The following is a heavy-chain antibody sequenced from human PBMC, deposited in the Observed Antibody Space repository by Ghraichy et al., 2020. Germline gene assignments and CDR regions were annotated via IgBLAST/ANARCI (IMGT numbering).Heavy chain of an antibody. J-gene: IGHJ6*02. CDR2: IWYDGSNK. V-gene: IGHV3-33*01. CDR3: AREVYDILTGYGYYYYYGMDV. D-gene: IGHD3-9*01. Sequence: RGSLRLSCAASGFTFSSYGMHWVRQAPGKGLEWVAVIWYDGSNKYYADSVKGRFTISRDNSKNTLYLQMNSLRAEDTAVYYCAREVYDILTGYGYYYYYGMDVWGQGTTVTVSS. CDR1: GFTFSSYG.